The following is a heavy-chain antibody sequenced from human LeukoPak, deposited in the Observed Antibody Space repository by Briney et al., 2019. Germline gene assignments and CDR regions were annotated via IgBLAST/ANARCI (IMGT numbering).Heavy chain of an antibody. CDR2: INPNSGGT. D-gene: IGHD6-6*01. J-gene: IGHJ4*02. Sequence: GASVKVSRKASGYTFTGYYMHWVRQAPGQGLEWMGWINPNSGGTNYAQKFQGWVTMTRDTSISTAYMELSSLRSEDTAVYYCATTREGSSYYWGQGTLVTVSS. CDR3: ATTREGSSYY. CDR1: GYTFTGYY. V-gene: IGHV1-2*04.